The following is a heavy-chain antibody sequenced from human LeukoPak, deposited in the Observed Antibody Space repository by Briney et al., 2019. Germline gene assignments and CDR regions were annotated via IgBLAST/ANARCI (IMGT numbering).Heavy chain of an antibody. D-gene: IGHD2-8*01. CDR3: ARVNGRVEAGILPGGAPYYYFYYMDL. CDR1: GFNFRDSG. J-gene: IGHJ6*03. V-gene: IGHV3-20*04. Sequence: GGSLRLSCAASGFNFRDSGMTWVRQTPGRGLEWVSTISSNSGSTSYADSVKGRFSISRSNAKNSLYLQMNSLRADDTAFYYCARVNGRVEAGILPGGAPYYYFYYMDLWGKGTTVTVSS. CDR2: ISSNSGST.